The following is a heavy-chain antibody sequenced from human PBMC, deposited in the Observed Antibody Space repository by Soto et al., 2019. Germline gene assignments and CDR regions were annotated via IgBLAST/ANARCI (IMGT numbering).Heavy chain of an antibody. CDR1: GGSISSSNW. CDR2: IYHSGNT. J-gene: IGHJ4*02. D-gene: IGHD4-17*01. CDR3: ARAPGTVTIYYFGS. Sequence: QVQLQESGPGLVKPSGTLSLTCAVSGGSISSSNWWSWVRQSPGKGLEWIGEIYHSGNTNFNPSLKSLVTISVDKSKNLSSLKLGSVTAAATAMYYCARAPGTVTIYYFGSWGQGSLVTVSS. V-gene: IGHV4-4*02.